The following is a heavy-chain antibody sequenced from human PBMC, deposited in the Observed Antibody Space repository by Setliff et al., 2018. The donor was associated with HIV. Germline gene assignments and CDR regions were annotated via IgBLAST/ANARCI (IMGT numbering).Heavy chain of an antibody. CDR2: IRSIAYGGTT. J-gene: IGHJ6*03. Sequence: GGSLRLSCTTDGFTFGDYALSWVRQAPGKGLEWVGFIRSIAYGGTTEYAASVKGRFIISRDDSKSISYLQMDSLRTEDTAVYYCARDQWGYSYGYYYYYYMDVWGKGTTVTVSS. V-gene: IGHV3-49*04. CDR3: ARDQWGYSYGYYYYYYMDV. D-gene: IGHD5-18*01. CDR1: GFTFGDYA.